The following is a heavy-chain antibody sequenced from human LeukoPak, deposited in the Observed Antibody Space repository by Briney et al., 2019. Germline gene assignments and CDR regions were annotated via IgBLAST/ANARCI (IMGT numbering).Heavy chain of an antibody. Sequence: PSETLSLTCTVSCGSMGSYYRSWIRQPPGKGLEWIGYIYYSGSTKYNPSLKSRVTISVDTSKNQFSLKLSSVTAADTAVYYCARGARAGYNLEPFDYWGQGALVTVSS. V-gene: IGHV4-59*08. D-gene: IGHD5-24*01. CDR3: ARGARAGYNLEPFDY. CDR2: IYYSGST. J-gene: IGHJ4*02. CDR1: CGSMGSYY.